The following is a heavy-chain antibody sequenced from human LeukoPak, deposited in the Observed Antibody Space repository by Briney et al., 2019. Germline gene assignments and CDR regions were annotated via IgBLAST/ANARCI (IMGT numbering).Heavy chain of an antibody. V-gene: IGHV3-74*01. CDR3: ATGRGTPLGF. D-gene: IGHD1-26*01. J-gene: IGHJ4*02. Sequence: GGALRLSCAAPGFTFRSYWMHWGRHAPGKGLVWVSRINTDGSSTNYADSVKGRFTVSRDNAKNTLYLQMNSLRAEDTAVYYCATGRGTPLGFWGQGALVTVSS. CDR1: GFTFRSYW. CDR2: INTDGSST.